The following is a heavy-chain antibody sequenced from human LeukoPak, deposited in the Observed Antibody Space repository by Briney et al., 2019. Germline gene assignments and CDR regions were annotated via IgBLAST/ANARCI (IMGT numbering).Heavy chain of an antibody. CDR2: IYYSGST. CDR1: GGSISSYY. CDR3: ARVSGLSSGSIDY. J-gene: IGHJ4*02. V-gene: IGHV4-59*08. D-gene: IGHD6-19*01. Sequence: TLSLTCTVSGGSISSYYWTWIRQPPGKGLEWIGYIYYSGSTNYNPSLKSRVAVSVDTSRNQFSLKLSSLTAADTAVYYCARVSGLSSGSIDYWGQGTLVTVSS.